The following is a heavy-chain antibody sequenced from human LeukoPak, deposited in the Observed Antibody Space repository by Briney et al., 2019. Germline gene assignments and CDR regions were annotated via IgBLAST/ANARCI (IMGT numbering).Heavy chain of an antibody. CDR1: GFTFNNYA. Sequence: GGSLRLSCAASGFTFNNYAMSWVREAPGRGLEWVSTMWGSNTNTYHAGSGKGRFTLSRENSKNTLYLQNNSLRAQDTALYFRAKDGCRGDCTAGRCSPFDPWAQGTLVTVSS. V-gene: IGHV3-23*01. CDR2: MWGSNTNT. D-gene: IGHD2-15*01. CDR3: AKDGCRGDCTAGRCSPFDP. J-gene: IGHJ5*02.